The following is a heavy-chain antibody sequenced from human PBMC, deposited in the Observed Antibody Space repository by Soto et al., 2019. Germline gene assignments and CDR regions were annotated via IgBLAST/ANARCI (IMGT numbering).Heavy chain of an antibody. Sequence: NPSETLSLTCAVYGGSFSGYYWSWIRQPPGKGLEWIGEINHSGSTNYNPSLKSRVTISVDTSKNQFSLKLSSVTAADTAVYYCARGGYCSSTSCYRRGQIPETHRITMVRGASNYFDYWGQGTQVTVSS. D-gene: IGHD2-2*02. CDR2: INHSGST. CDR3: ARGGYCSSTSCYRRGQIPETHRITMVRGASNYFDY. V-gene: IGHV4-34*01. CDR1: GGSFSGYY. J-gene: IGHJ4*02.